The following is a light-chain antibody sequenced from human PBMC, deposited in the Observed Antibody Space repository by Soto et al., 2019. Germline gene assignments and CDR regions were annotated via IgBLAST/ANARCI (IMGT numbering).Light chain of an antibody. CDR1: SSNIGNNY. V-gene: IGLV1-51*02. CDR3: GAWDSSLSARFV. Sequence: QSVLTQPPSVSAAPGQKVTISCSGSSSNIGNNYVSWYQQLPGTAPKLLIYENNKRPSGIPDRFSGSKSGTSATLGITGLQTGDEADYYCGAWDSSLSARFVFGTGTKVTV. J-gene: IGLJ1*01. CDR2: ENN.